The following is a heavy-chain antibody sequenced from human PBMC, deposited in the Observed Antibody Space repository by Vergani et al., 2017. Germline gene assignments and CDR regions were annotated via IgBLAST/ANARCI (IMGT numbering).Heavy chain of an antibody. V-gene: IGHV5-51*01. CDR2: IYPGDSDT. CDR3: AREVTSVSSSWGWFDP. D-gene: IGHD6-6*01. CDR1: GYSFTSYW. Sequence: EVQLVQSGAEVKKPGESLKISCKGSGYSFTSYWIGWVRQMPGKGLEWMGIIYPGDSDTRYSPSFQGQVTISADKSISTAYLQWSSLKASDTAMYYCAREVTSVSSSWGWFDPWGQGTLVTVSS. J-gene: IGHJ5*02.